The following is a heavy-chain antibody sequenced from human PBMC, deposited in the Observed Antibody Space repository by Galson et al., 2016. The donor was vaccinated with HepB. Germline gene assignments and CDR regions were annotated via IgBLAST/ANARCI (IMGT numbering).Heavy chain of an antibody. J-gene: IGHJ3*02. CDR1: GFTFSSYP. Sequence: SLRLSCAASGFTFSSYPMHWVRQAPGKGLEWVAGISFDGDNTYYADSVKGRFTISRDKSKSTLYLQMNRLRPGDTAVYYCAREGFGGFDIWGQGTLVTVSS. V-gene: IGHV3-30*04. CDR3: AREGFGGFDI. D-gene: IGHD4-23*01. CDR2: ISFDGDNT.